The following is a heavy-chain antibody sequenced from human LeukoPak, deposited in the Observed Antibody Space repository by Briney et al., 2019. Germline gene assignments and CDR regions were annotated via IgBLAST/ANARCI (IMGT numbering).Heavy chain of an antibody. J-gene: IGHJ4*02. CDR3: ARVRKMVRGVIVGFYFDY. CDR1: GFTFSSYW. CDR2: IKQDGSEK. D-gene: IGHD3-10*01. Sequence: GGSLRLSCAASGFTFSSYWMSWVRQAPGKGLEWVANIKQDGSEKYYVDSVKGRFTISRDNAKNSLYLQMNSLRAEDTAVYYCARVRKMVRGVIVGFYFDYWGQGTLVTVSS. V-gene: IGHV3-7*01.